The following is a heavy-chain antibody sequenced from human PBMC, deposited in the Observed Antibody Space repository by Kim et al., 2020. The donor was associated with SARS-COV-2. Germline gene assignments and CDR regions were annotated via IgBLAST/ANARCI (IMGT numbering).Heavy chain of an antibody. J-gene: IGHJ4*02. CDR2: INQDGNQR. Sequence: GGSLRLSCSASGFTFADSWMIWVRRAPGKGLEWVANINQDGNQRQYLDSVTGRFTVSRDNAQESLFLQMSSLRSDDTATYYCAKPWSRGFVNWGQGSLVIASA. CDR3: AKPWSRGFVN. D-gene: IGHD3-3*01. V-gene: IGHV3-7*05. CDR1: GFTFADSW.